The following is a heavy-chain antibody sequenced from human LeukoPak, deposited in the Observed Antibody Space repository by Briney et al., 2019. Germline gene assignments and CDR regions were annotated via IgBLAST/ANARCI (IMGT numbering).Heavy chain of an antibody. D-gene: IGHD1-14*01. V-gene: IGHV1-8*01. CDR3: ARGPRNDP. CDR1: GYPFTTWE. Sequence: ASVKVSCKPSGYPFTTWEINWVRQAAGQGLEWMGWAHPNGGNTAYAQKFQGRVTMTRDTSISTAYMELRGLTSDDTAVYFCARGPRNDPWGQGTLVTVSS. CDR2: AHPNGGNT. J-gene: IGHJ5*02.